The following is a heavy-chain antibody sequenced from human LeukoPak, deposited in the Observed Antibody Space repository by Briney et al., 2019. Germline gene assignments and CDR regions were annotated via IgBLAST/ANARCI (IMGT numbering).Heavy chain of an antibody. J-gene: IGHJ3*02. Sequence: SETLSLTCTVSGGSISSYYWSWIRQPPGKGLEWIRYIYYSGSTNYNPSLKSRVTISVDTSKNQFSLKLSSVTAADTAVYYCAREGGYCSGGSCFTYAFDIWGQGTMVTVSS. V-gene: IGHV4-59*01. CDR2: IYYSGST. CDR1: GGSISSYY. D-gene: IGHD2-15*01. CDR3: AREGGYCSGGSCFTYAFDI.